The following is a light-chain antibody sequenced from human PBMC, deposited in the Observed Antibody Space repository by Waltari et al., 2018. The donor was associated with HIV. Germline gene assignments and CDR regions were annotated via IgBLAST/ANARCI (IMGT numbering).Light chain of an antibody. CDR2: DNN. Sequence: QSVLTQPPSVSAAPGQKVTISCSGSSSTIGKNFVSWFKQLPGTAPKPLIYDNNKRPSGIPDRFSGSKSCTSATLGITGLQTGDEADYYCGTWDSSLSGVVFGGGTKLTVL. CDR3: GTWDSSLSGVV. CDR1: SSTIGKNF. J-gene: IGLJ2*01. V-gene: IGLV1-51*01.